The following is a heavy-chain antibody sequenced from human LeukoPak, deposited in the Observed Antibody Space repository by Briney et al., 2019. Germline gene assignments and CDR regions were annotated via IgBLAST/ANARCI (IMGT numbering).Heavy chain of an antibody. Sequence: ASVKVSCKASGYTFSGHHIHWVRQAPGQGLEWMGWINTKNGGTNYAQKFQGRVTMTRDTSISTVYMEVTRLKTDDTAIYYCARGYSYGYVLYYWGQGTLVTVSS. V-gene: IGHV1-2*02. CDR3: ARGYSYGYVLYY. D-gene: IGHD5-18*01. CDR2: INTKNGGT. CDR1: GYTFSGHH. J-gene: IGHJ4*02.